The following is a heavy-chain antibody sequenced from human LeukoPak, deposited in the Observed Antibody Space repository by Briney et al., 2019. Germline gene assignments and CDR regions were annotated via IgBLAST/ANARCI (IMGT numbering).Heavy chain of an antibody. J-gene: IGHJ1*01. CDR2: ISYDENIK. CDR3: ANLQY. CDR1: GFTFSSYA. Sequence: GGSLRLSCAASGFTFSSYAMHWVRQAPGKGLEWVAAISYDENIKNYADAVKGRFTISRDNSRNTVFLQMSSLTVDDTAVYYCANLQYWGQGSLVVVS. V-gene: IGHV3-30*04.